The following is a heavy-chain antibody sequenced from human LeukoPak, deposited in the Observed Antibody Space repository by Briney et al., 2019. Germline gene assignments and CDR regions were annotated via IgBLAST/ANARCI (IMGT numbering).Heavy chain of an antibody. V-gene: IGHV4-39*07. Sequence: PSETLSLTCTVSGGSISSSSYYWVWIRQPPGKGREWIGSIYYSGSTYYNPTLKSRVTISVDTSKNQFSLKLSSVTAADTAVYYCAREVGPTVITFGGVIRAFDIWGQGTMVTVSS. J-gene: IGHJ3*02. CDR2: IYYSGST. D-gene: IGHD3-16*02. CDR3: AREVGPTVITFGGVIRAFDI. CDR1: GGSISSSSYY.